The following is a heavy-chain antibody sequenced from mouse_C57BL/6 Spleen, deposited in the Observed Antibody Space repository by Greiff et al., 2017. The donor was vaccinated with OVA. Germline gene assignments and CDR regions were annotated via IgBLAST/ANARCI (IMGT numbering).Heavy chain of an antibody. CDR3: ARSFTTVVAPCFDY. V-gene: IGHV1-55*01. D-gene: IGHD1-1*01. CDR2: IYPGSGST. CDR1: GYTFTSYW. Sequence: QVQLQQPGAELVKPGASVKMSCKASGYTFTSYWITWVKQRPGQGLEWIGDIYPGSGSTNYNEKFKSKATLTVDTSSSTAYMQLSSLTSEDSAVYYCARSFTTVVAPCFDYWGQGTTLTVSS. J-gene: IGHJ2*01.